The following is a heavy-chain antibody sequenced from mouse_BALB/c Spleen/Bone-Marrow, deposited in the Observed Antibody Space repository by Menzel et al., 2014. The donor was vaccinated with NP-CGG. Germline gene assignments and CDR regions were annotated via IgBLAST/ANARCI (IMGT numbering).Heavy chain of an antibody. CDR1: GISITTGNYR. D-gene: IGHD2-1*01. Sequence: VQLKDSGPGLVKPSQTVSLTCTVTGISITTGNYRWSWIRQFPGNKLEWIGYIYYSGTITYNPSPTSRTTITRDTSKNQFFLEMNSLTAEDTATYYCVRYGNYFDYWGQGTTLTVSS. CDR3: VRYGNYFDY. V-gene: IGHV3-5*02. J-gene: IGHJ2*01. CDR2: IYYSGTI.